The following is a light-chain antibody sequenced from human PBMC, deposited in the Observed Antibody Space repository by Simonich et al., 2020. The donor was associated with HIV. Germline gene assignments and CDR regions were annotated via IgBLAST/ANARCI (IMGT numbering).Light chain of an antibody. Sequence: EIVLTQSPGTLSLSPGERATLSCRASQSVTSSYLAWYQQKPGLAPRLLIYDGASRATGIPDRCSGSGSGTDFTLTISSLQSEDFAVYYCQQYNNWPPWTFGQGTKVEIK. CDR3: QQYNNWPPWT. V-gene: IGKV3D-20*01. J-gene: IGKJ1*01. CDR2: DGA. CDR1: QSVTSSY.